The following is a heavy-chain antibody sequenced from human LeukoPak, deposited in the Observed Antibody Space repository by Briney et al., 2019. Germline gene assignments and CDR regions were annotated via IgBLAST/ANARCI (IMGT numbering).Heavy chain of an antibody. CDR2: ISYDGGNK. Sequence: PGGSLRLSCAASGFTFSDYGMHWVRQAPGKGPEWVALISYDGGNKFYADSVRDRFTISRDNSKSTLFLQMNSLRIEDTAVYYCAKVFEVRGARRPKDYWGQGTLVIVSS. V-gene: IGHV3-30*18. CDR3: AKVFEVRGARRPKDY. D-gene: IGHD3-10*01. J-gene: IGHJ4*02. CDR1: GFTFSDYG.